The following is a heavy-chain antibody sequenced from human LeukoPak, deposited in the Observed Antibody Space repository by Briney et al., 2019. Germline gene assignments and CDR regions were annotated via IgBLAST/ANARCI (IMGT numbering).Heavy chain of an antibody. Sequence: GGSLRLSCTASGFTFSNYWMGWVRQAPGKGLEWVANIKEDGTTIYYVDSVKGRFTISRDNAKNSLYLQMNSVRDGDTAVYYCARVVDYGWFDPWGQGTLVAVSS. V-gene: IGHV3-7*01. CDR3: ARVVDYGWFDP. J-gene: IGHJ5*02. CDR2: IKEDGTTI. D-gene: IGHD3-16*01. CDR1: GFTFSNYW.